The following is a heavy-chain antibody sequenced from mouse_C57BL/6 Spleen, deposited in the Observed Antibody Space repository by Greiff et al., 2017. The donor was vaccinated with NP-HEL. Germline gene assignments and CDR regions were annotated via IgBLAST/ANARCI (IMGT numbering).Heavy chain of an antibody. V-gene: IGHV1-26*01. Sequence: EVQLQQSGPELVKPGASVKISCKASGYTFTDYYMNWVKQSHGKSLEWIGDINPNNGGTSYNQKFKGKATLTVDKSSSTAYMELRSLTSEDSAVYYCARRGLRPFDDWGQGTTLTVSS. CDR2: INPNNGGT. CDR1: GYTFTDYY. D-gene: IGHD1-2*01. J-gene: IGHJ2*01. CDR3: ARRGLRPFDD.